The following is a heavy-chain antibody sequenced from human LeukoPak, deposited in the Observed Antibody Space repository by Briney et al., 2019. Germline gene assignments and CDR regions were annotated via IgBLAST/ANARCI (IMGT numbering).Heavy chain of an antibody. V-gene: IGHV1-69*05. CDR3: ASCKYHPAGYYYYMDV. Sequence: ASAKVSCKASGGTFSSYAISWVRQAPGQGLEWMGGIIPIFGTANYAQKFQGRVTITTDESTSTAYMELSSLRSEDTAVYYCASCKYHPAGYYYYMDVWGKGTTVTVSS. CDR1: GGTFSSYA. D-gene: IGHD2-2*01. J-gene: IGHJ6*03. CDR2: IIPIFGTA.